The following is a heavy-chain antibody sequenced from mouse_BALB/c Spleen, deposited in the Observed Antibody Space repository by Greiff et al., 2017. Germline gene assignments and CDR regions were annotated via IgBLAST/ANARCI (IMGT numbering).Heavy chain of an antibody. D-gene: IGHD4-1*01. Sequence: VQLQESGPSLVQPSQSLSITCTVSGFSLTSYGVHWVRQSPGKGLEWLGVIWRGGSTDYNAAFMSRLSITKDNSKSQVFFKMNSLQADDTAIYYCAKKDSLTGTYAMDYWGQGTSVTVSS. CDR1: GFSLTSYG. V-gene: IGHV2-5-1*01. J-gene: IGHJ4*01. CDR3: AKKDSLTGTYAMDY. CDR2: IWRGGST.